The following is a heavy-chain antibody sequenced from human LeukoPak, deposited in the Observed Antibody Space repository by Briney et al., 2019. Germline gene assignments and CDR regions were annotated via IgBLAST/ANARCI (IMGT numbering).Heavy chain of an antibody. J-gene: IGHJ5*02. Sequence: PSETLSLTCTVSGGSISSGSYYWSWIRQPAGKGLEWIGRIYTSGSTNYNPSLKSRVTISVDTSKNQFSLKLSSVTAADTAVYYCVRERITMIFDWFDPWGQGTLVTVSS. CDR2: IYTSGST. V-gene: IGHV4-61*02. CDR3: VRERITMIFDWFDP. CDR1: GGSISSGSYY. D-gene: IGHD3-22*01.